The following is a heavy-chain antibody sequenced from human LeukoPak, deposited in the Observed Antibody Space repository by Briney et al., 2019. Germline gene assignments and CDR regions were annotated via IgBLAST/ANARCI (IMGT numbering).Heavy chain of an antibody. CDR1: GFTFNYYW. CDR2: IQQDGSEK. D-gene: IGHD3-16*01. J-gene: IGHJ4*02. V-gene: IGHV3-7*01. CDR3: ARDRSTNSYAEYFFDY. Sequence: PGGSLRLSCAASGFTFNYYWLTWVRQAPGKGLEWVANIQQDGSEKYYVDSVKGRFIISRDNAKNSLYLQMNSLRAEDTAVYHCARDRSTNSYAEYFFDYWGQGTLVTVSS.